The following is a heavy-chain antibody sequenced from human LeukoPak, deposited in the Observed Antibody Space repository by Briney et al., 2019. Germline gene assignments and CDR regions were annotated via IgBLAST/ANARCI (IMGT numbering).Heavy chain of an antibody. CDR1: GGSISSGGYY. Sequence: PSQTLSLTCTVSGGSISSGGYYWSWIRQHPGEGLEWIGYIYYSGSTYYNPSLKSRVTISVDTSKNQFSLKLSPVTAADTAVYYCARGENSYGYGSPYYFDYWGQGTLVTVSS. CDR2: IYYSGST. D-gene: IGHD5-18*01. V-gene: IGHV4-31*03. J-gene: IGHJ4*02. CDR3: ARGENSYGYGSPYYFDY.